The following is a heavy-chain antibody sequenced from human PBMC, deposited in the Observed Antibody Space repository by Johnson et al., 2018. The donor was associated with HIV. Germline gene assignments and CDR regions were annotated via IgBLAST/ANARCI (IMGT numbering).Heavy chain of an antibody. Sequence: QVQLVESGGGLVKPGGSLRLSCAASGFNFSDYYMTWIRQAPGKGLEWVSYISSSGVTRYYSDSVKGRFTISRDNAKNSLYLQMNSLRAEDTAIFYCARDLGPGDDAFDIWGQGTMVTVSS. V-gene: IGHV3-11*04. J-gene: IGHJ3*02. CDR2: ISSSGVTR. CDR3: ARDLGPGDDAFDI. CDR1: GFNFSDYY. D-gene: IGHD1-1*01.